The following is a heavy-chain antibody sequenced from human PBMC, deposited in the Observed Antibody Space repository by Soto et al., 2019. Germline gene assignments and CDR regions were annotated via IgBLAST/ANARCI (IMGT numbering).Heavy chain of an antibody. V-gene: IGHV3-53*01. J-gene: IGHJ3*02. Sequence: EVQLVQSGGGLVQPGGSLRLSCAGYGVTVTSNYMNWVRQAPGKGLEWVSVIYSGENAYYADSVAGRFTISRDNSKNTLYLQMNSLRVEDTAVYYYARDLDAFDTWGQGTTVIVSS. CDR2: IYSGENA. CDR3: ARDLDAFDT. CDR1: GVTVTSNY.